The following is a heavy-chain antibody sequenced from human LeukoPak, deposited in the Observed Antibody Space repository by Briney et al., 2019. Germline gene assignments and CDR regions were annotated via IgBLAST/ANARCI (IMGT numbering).Heavy chain of an antibody. V-gene: IGHV1-2*02. Sequence: GASVKVSCKASGFSFTDCYMHWVRQAPGQGLEWMGYINPHSGGTSSPQKFQGRVTMTTDTSISVAYMELSSLISDDTAMYYCVREGNELLSKNFDYWGQGTLVTVSS. J-gene: IGHJ4*02. CDR1: GFSFTDCY. CDR2: INPHSGGT. D-gene: IGHD2-21*02. CDR3: VREGNELLSKNFDY.